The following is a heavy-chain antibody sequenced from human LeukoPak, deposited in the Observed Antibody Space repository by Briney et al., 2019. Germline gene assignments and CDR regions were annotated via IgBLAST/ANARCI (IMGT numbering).Heavy chain of an antibody. CDR3: ARGVYYDSSGPSGVDFDY. CDR2: IYSGGST. Sequence: GGSLRLSCAASGFTISSNYLSWVRQAPGKGLEWVSVIYSGGSTYYADSVKGRFTISRDNSKNTLYLQMNSLRAEDTAVYYCARGVYYDSSGPSGVDFDYWGQGTLVTVSS. CDR1: GFTISSNY. J-gene: IGHJ4*02. D-gene: IGHD3-22*01. V-gene: IGHV3-53*01.